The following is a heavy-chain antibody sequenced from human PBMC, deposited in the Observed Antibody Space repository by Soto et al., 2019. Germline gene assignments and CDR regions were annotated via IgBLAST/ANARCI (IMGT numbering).Heavy chain of an antibody. V-gene: IGHV4-34*01. D-gene: IGHD2-15*01. CDR2: INHSGST. CDR1: GGSFSGYY. J-gene: IGHJ6*02. CDR3: EPLSVSLSGPYGIHV. Sequence: SETLSLTCAVYGGSFSGYYWSWIREPPGKGLEWIGEINHSGSTNYNPSLKSRVTISVDTSKNQFSLKLSSVTAAETAVYYCEPLSVSLSGPYGIHVWGQGTTVTVSS.